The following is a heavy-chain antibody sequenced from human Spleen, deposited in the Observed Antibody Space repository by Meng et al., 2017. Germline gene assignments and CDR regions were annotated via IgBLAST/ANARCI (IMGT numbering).Heavy chain of an antibody. J-gene: IGHJ4*02. CDR3: ARDEDISAAGKLFGYY. V-gene: IGHV1-2*06. Sequence: AEVKKQGASVKDSCKPSDHSFPNYWLHWGRRAPGQGLEWMGRIDPKSGDTNYAQRFQGRVTMTGDTSISTAYMELSGLRSDDTAMYYCARDEDISAAGKLFGYYWGQGTLVTVSP. CDR1: DHSFPNYW. CDR2: IDPKSGDT. D-gene: IGHD6-25*01.